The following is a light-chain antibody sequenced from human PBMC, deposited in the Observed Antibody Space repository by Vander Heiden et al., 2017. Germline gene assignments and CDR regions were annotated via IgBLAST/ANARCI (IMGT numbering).Light chain of an antibody. CDR1: ALPKQY. J-gene: IGLJ3*02. Sequence: SYELTQPPSVSVSPGQTARITCSGDALPKQYAYWYQQKPGQAPVLVIYIDSERTSGIPERFSGSSSGKTVTLTISGIQAEDEADDYCQSADSNGTYTNWVFGGGTKLTVL. V-gene: IGLV3-25*03. CDR3: QSADSNGTYTNWV. CDR2: IDS.